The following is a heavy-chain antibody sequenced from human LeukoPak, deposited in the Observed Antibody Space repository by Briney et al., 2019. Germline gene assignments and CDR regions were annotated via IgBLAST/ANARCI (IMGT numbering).Heavy chain of an antibody. D-gene: IGHD5-18*01. CDR3: ARRGYSYGHKIRLNWYFDL. V-gene: IGHV4-34*01. J-gene: IGHJ2*01. CDR2: INHSGST. Sequence: NASETLSLTCAVYGGSFSGYYWSWIRQPPGKGLEWIGEINHSGSTNYNPSLKSRVTISVDTSKNQFSLKLSSVTAADTAVYYCARRGYSYGHKIRLNWYFDLWGRGTLVTVSS. CDR1: GGSFSGYY.